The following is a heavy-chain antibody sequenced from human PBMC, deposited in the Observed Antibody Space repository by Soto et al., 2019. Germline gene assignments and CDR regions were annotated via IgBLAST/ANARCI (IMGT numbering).Heavy chain of an antibody. V-gene: IGHV3-7*03. Sequence: GGSLRLSCAASGFTFSSYWMSWVRQAPGKGLEWVANIKQDGSEKYYVDSVKGRFTISRDNAKNSLYLQMNSLRAEDTAVYYCASPLWFGELLMGPYYYYGMDVWGQGTTVTVSS. CDR1: GFTFSSYW. D-gene: IGHD3-10*01. CDR3: ASPLWFGELLMGPYYYYGMDV. J-gene: IGHJ6*02. CDR2: IKQDGSEK.